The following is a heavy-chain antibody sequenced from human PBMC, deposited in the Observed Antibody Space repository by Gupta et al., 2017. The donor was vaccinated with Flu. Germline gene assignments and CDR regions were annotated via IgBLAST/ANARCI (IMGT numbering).Heavy chain of an antibody. V-gene: IGHV2-5*02. CDR3: ARLYFYDSSGYDRPFDY. Sequence: QITLKESGPTLVKPTQTLTLTCSFSGFSLTTSGVGVGWIRQPPGKALEWLAIIYWDDDKRYRPSLKSRLTITKDTSKNQVVLTMTNMDPVDTATFYCARLYFYDSSGYDRPFDYWGQGTLGHRLL. CDR2: IYWDDDK. CDR1: GFSLTTSGVG. D-gene: IGHD3-22*01. J-gene: IGHJ4*02.